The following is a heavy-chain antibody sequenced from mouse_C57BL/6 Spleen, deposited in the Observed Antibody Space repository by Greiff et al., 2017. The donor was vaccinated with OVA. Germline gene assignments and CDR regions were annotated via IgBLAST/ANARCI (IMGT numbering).Heavy chain of an antibody. J-gene: IGHJ4*01. D-gene: IGHD1-1*01. CDR2: IWRGGST. CDR1: GFSLTSYG. V-gene: IGHV2-5*01. CDR3: ATTPTVVAENYAMDY. Sequence: QVQLQQSGPGLVQPSQSLSITCTVSGFSLTSYGVHWVRQSPGKGLEWLGVIWRGGSTDYNAAFMSRLSITKDNSKSQVFFKMNSLQADDTAIYYCATTPTVVAENYAMDYWGQGTSVTVSS.